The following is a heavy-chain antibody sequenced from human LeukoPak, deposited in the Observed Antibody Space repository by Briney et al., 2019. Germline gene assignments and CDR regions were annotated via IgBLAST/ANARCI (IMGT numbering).Heavy chain of an antibody. V-gene: IGHV4-59*01. J-gene: IGHJ3*02. CDR2: IYYSGST. CDR3: ARVFPRRKVHDAFDI. CDR1: GGFISSYY. Sequence: SETLSLTCTVSGGFISSYYWSWIRQPPGKGLEWIGYIYYSGSTNYNPSLKSRVTISVDTSKNQFSLKLSSVTAADTAVYYCARVFPRRKVHDAFDIWGQGTMVTVSS. D-gene: IGHD2-21*01.